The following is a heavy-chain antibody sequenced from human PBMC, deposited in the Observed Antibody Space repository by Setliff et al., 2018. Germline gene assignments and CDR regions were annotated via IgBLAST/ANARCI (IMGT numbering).Heavy chain of an antibody. CDR2: MNPNSGNT. CDR3: ARGGDTSGYYYTDYYYGMDV. D-gene: IGHD3-22*01. V-gene: IGHV1-8*02. CDR1: GYSFTNYD. J-gene: IGHJ6*02. Sequence: GASVKVSCKASGYSFTNYDINWVRQATGQGLEWMGWMNPNSGNTGYAQKFQGRVTMTRNTSISTAYMELSSLTSEDTAVYYCARGGDTSGYYYTDYYYGMDVWGQGTTVTVS.